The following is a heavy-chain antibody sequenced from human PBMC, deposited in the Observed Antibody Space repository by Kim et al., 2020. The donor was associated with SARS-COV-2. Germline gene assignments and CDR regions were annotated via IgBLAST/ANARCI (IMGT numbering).Heavy chain of an antibody. D-gene: IGHD1-26*01. CDR1: GFTFGTYA. Sequence: GGSLRLSCAASGFTFGTYAMSWVRQAPGKGLEWVAAKSASDAATYYADSVTGRFTISRDNSKNTLYLQMNSLNVEDTALYYCAKAVTSGSYLMDAFDIWG. CDR2: KSASDAAT. V-gene: IGHV3-23*01. CDR3: AKAVTSGSYLMDAFDI. J-gene: IGHJ3*02.